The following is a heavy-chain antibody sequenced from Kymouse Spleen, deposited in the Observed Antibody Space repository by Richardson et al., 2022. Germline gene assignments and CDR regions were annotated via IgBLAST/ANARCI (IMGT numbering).Heavy chain of an antibody. CDR2: INHSGST. Sequence: QVQLQQWGAGLLKPSETLSLTCAVYGGSFSGYYWSWIRQPPGKGLEWIGEINHSGSTNYNPSLKSRVTISVDTSKNQFSLKLSSVTAADTAVYYCARWFGELLG*LLGPGNPGHRLL. CDR1: GGSFSGYY. J-gene: IGHJ4*02. CDR3: ARWFGELLG*L. D-gene: IGHD3-10*01. V-gene: IGHV4-34*01.